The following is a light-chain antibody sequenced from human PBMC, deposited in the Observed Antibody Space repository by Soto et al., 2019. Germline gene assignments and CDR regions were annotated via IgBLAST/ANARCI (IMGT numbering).Light chain of an antibody. J-gene: IGLJ2*01. CDR3: GTWDTNLNAGV. CDR1: TSNIGSNY. Sequence: QSVLTQPPSVSAAPGQKVTISCSGSTSNIGSNYVSWYQQLPGTAPKLLIYDNNKRPSGIPDRMSGSKSGTSATLGITGLQTGDEADYYCGTWDTNLNAGVFGGGTQLTVL. V-gene: IGLV1-51*01. CDR2: DNN.